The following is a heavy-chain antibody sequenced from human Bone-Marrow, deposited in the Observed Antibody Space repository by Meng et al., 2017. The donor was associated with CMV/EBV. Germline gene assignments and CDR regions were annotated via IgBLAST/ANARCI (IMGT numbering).Heavy chain of an antibody. V-gene: IGHV3-30*04. CDR2: ISYDGSNK. CDR3: ARERIKDYYYGMDV. D-gene: IGHD2-15*01. J-gene: IGHJ6*02. Sequence: LSLTCAASGFTFSSYAMHWVRQAPGKGLEWVAVISYDGSNKYYTDSVKGRFTISRDNSKNTLYLQMNSLRAEDTAVYYCARERIKDYYYGMDVWGQGTTVTVSS. CDR1: GFTFSSYA.